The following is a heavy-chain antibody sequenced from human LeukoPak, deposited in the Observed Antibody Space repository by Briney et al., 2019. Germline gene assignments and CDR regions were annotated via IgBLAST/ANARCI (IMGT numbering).Heavy chain of an antibody. V-gene: IGHV3-73*01. CDR1: GFTFSGSA. CDR2: IRSKANSYAT. D-gene: IGHD2-2*01. Sequence: GGSLRLSCAASGFTFSGSAMHWVRHASGKGLEWVGRIRSKANSYATAYAASVKGRFTISRDDSKNTAYLQMNSLKTEDTAVYYCTRLAPSSDIVVVPAATYLYGMDVWGQGTTVTVSS. CDR3: TRLAPSSDIVVVPAATYLYGMDV. J-gene: IGHJ6*02.